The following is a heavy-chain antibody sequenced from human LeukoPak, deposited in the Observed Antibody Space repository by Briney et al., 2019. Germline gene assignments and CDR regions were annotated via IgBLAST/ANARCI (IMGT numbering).Heavy chain of an antibody. Sequence: GGSLRLSCAASGFTFSSYAMGWVRQPTGKGLEWVPGIGGSGGSTYYADSVKGRFTISRENSKNTLYLQMNSLRAEDTAGYYCAKDRAIGSATSAFDIWGPGTMVTVSS. CDR2: IGGSGGST. J-gene: IGHJ3*02. V-gene: IGHV3-23*01. CDR3: AKDRAIGSATSAFDI. CDR1: GFTFSSYA. D-gene: IGHD2-15*01.